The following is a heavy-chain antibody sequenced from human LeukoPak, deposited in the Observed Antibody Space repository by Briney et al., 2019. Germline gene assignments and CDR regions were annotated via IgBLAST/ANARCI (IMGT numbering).Heavy chain of an antibody. J-gene: IGHJ4*02. CDR1: GGTFSSYT. Sequence: SVKVSCKASGGTFSSYTISWVRQAPGQGLEWMGRIIPILGIANYAQKFQGRVTITADKSTSTAYMELSSLRSEDTAVYYCARDETGYDFWSGYYPFDHWGQGTLVTISS. CDR3: ARDETGYDFWSGYYPFDH. CDR2: IIPILGIA. D-gene: IGHD3-3*01. V-gene: IGHV1-69*04.